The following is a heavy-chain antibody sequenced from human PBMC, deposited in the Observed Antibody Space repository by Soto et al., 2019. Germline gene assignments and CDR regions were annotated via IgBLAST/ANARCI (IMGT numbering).Heavy chain of an antibody. V-gene: IGHV3-7*03. J-gene: IGHJ6*04. D-gene: IGHD2-15*01. CDR3: ARDHLILPAHDFFYGSDV. Sequence: EVKLLESGGGLVQPGGSLKLSCAASGFTFSMYSMSWVRQAPGKGLEWVAKIPQEGGDGHYLDSVKGRFFISRDNAKNSLYLQMNSLRGEDTAIYYCARDHLILPAHDFFYGSDVWGKGATVTVSS. CDR2: IPQEGGDG. CDR1: GFTFSMYS.